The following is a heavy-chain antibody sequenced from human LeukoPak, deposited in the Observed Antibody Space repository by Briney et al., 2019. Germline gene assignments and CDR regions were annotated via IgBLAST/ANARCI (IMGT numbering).Heavy chain of an antibody. CDR2: IYYSGST. Sequence: SETLSLTCTVSGGSISSSSYYWGWIRQPPGKGLEWIGSIYYSGSTYYNPSLKSRVTISVDTSKNQFSLKLSSVTAADTAVYYCARQKIGYYYGSGSYGWFDPWGQGTLVTVSS. V-gene: IGHV4-39*07. CDR1: GGSISSSSYY. J-gene: IGHJ5*02. D-gene: IGHD3-10*01. CDR3: ARQKIGYYYGSGSYGWFDP.